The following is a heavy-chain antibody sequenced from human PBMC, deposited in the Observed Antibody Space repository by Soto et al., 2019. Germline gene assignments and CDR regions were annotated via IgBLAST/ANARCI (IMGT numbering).Heavy chain of an antibody. CDR1: GFTFCKNG. Sequence: HPGGSLRLSCAASGFTFCKNGMHWVRQAPAKGLEWVAGVGFDGSLKFYADSVRGRFTVSRDNSKNTLFLQVNSLRAEDAAVYYCARYTSDLGLDYWGQGTLVTVSS. CDR3: ARYTSDLGLDY. D-gene: IGHD6-19*01. J-gene: IGHJ4*02. V-gene: IGHV3-33*01. CDR2: VGFDGSLK.